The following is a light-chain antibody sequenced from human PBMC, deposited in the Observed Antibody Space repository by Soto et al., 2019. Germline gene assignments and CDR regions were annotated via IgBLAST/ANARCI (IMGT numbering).Light chain of an antibody. J-gene: IGLJ1*01. CDR2: GNY. Sequence: QSVLTQPPSVSGAAGQSVTISCSGSSSNIGAGYDVHWYQQFPGGAPKSLIFGNYNRPSGVPNRFSGSRSGSSAPLAIAGMQPEDEALYHCKAYDAGLSGSVFGTGTKVTV. V-gene: IGLV1-40*01. CDR3: KAYDAGLSGSV. CDR1: SSNIGAGYD.